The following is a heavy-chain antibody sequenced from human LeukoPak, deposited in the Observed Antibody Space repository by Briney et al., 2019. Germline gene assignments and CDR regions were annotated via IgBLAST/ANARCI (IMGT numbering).Heavy chain of an antibody. V-gene: IGHV4-59*01. CDR1: GDSITNYF. CDR2: IYYTGNA. Sequence: SETLSLTCTVSGDSITNYFWSWIRQPPGKGLEWIGYIYYTGNANYKPSLKSQVTMSVDTSTNQFSLRLRSVTAADTAVYYCARGRVAYSAYYFDYWGRGTLVTVSS. J-gene: IGHJ4*02. D-gene: IGHD2-15*01. CDR3: ARGRVAYSAYYFDY.